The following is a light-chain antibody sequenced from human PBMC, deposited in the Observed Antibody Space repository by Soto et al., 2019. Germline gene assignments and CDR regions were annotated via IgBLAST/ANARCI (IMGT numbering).Light chain of an antibody. V-gene: IGKV3-20*01. Sequence: EIVLTQSPGTLSLSPRERATLSCRASQSISSSYLAWYQQKPGQAPRLLIYGASSRATGVPDRFSGSGSGTDFTLTISILEPEDFAVYYCHQYDNSPLAFGGGTKVEIK. J-gene: IGKJ4*01. CDR2: GAS. CDR1: QSISSSY. CDR3: HQYDNSPLA.